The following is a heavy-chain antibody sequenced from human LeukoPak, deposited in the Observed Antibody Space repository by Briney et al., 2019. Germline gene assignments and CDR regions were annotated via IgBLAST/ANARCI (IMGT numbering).Heavy chain of an antibody. V-gene: IGHV4-59*01. Sequence: SEALSLTCTVSGGSISIYYWSWIRQPPGKGLEWIGYIYNSGSTYYNPSLKSRVTISVDTSKNQFSLRLSSVTAADAAVYYCVRDRELNYWGQGTLVTVSS. J-gene: IGHJ4*02. CDR1: GGSISIYY. CDR2: IYNSGST. D-gene: IGHD1-26*01. CDR3: VRDRELNY.